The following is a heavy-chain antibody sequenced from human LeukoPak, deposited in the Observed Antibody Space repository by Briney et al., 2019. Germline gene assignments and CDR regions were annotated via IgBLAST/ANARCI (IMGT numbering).Heavy chain of an antibody. J-gene: IGHJ5*02. CDR3: ARDKVIASAGTPNWFDP. CDR2: ISAYDGNT. CDR1: GYRFNSFG. Sequence: ASVKVSCKASGYRFNSFGISWVRQAPGQGLEWVGWISAYDGNTNYAQRFQGRVTMTTDTSTTTAYMELRSLRSDDTAVYYCARDKVIASAGTPNWFDPWGQGTLVTVSS. V-gene: IGHV1-18*01. D-gene: IGHD6-13*01.